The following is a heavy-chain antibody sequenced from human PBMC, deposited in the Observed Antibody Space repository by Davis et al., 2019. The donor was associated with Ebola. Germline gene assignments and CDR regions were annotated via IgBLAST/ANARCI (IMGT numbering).Heavy chain of an antibody. V-gene: IGHV5-51*01. CDR1: FFLFPNYW. CDR2: IYPGDSDI. D-gene: IGHD3-10*01. J-gene: IGHJ5*02. CDR3: ARITMVRGPSP. Sequence: GESLKISCKGSFFLFPNYWIGWVRQMPGKGLEWMGIIYPGDSDIRYSPSFQGQVTISADKSISTAYLQWSSLKASDTAMYYCARITMVRGPSPWGQGTLVTVSS.